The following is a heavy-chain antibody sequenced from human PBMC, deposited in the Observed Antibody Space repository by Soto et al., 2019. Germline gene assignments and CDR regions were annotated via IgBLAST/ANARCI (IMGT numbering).Heavy chain of an antibody. Sequence: ASVKVSCKASGFTFASSTVQWVRQARGQRLEWVGWIVVGSGDTNYAQKFQERVTFTRDMSTSTAYMELSSLRSEDTAVYYCVADRGYSTGWNGVFDYWGQGTLVTVSS. CDR1: GFTFASST. CDR2: IVVGSGDT. J-gene: IGHJ4*02. D-gene: IGHD6-19*01. V-gene: IGHV1-58*01. CDR3: VADRGYSTGWNGVFDY.